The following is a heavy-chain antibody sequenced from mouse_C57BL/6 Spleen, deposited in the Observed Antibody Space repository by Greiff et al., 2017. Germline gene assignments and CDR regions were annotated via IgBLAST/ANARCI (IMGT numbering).Heavy chain of an antibody. CDR1: GFTFSSYA. J-gene: IGHJ4*01. Sequence: EVHLVESGGGLVKPGGSLKLSCAASGFTFSSYAMSWVRQTPEKRLEWVATISDGGSYTYYPDNVKGRFTISRDNAKNNLYLQMSHLKSEDTAMYYCARDGYYKAMDYWGQGTSVTVSS. CDR2: ISDGGSYT. D-gene: IGHD2-3*01. V-gene: IGHV5-4*01. CDR3: ARDGYYKAMDY.